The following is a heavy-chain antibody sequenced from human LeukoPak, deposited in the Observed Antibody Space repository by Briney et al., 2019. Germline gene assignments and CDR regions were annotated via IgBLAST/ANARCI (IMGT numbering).Heavy chain of an antibody. Sequence: PSETLSLTRTVSGGSISSYYWSWIRQPPGKGLEWIGYIYYSGSTNYNPSLKSRVTISVDPSKNQFSLKLSSVPAADTAVYYCARGGSGYSPPFDYWGQGTLVTVSS. CDR2: IYYSGST. CDR3: ARGGSGYSPPFDY. CDR1: GGSISSYY. J-gene: IGHJ4*02. D-gene: IGHD3-3*01. V-gene: IGHV4-59*01.